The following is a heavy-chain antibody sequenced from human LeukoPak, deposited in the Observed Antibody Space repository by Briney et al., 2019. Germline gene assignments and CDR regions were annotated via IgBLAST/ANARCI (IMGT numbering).Heavy chain of an antibody. CDR1: GGSISSSSYY. CDR2: IYYSGST. CDR3: ARHEQQQLAHFDY. V-gene: IGHV4-39*01. D-gene: IGHD6-13*01. J-gene: IGHJ4*02. Sequence: PSETLSLTCTVSGGSISSSSYYWGWIRQPPGKGLEWIGSIYYSGSTYYNPSLKSRVTISVDTSKNQFSLKLSSVTAADTAVYYCARHEQQQLAHFDYWGQGTLVTVSS.